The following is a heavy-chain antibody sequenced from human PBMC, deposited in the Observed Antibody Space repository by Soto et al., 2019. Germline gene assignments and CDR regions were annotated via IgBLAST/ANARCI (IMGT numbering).Heavy chain of an antibody. Sequence: QVQLVESGGGVGQPGRSLRLSCAASGFTFSSYAMHWVRQAPGKGLEWVAVISYDGSNKYYADSVKGRFTISRDNSKNTLYLQMNSLRAEDTAVYYCARDWTLRVVVADSFDYWGQGTLVTVSS. CDR2: ISYDGSNK. CDR3: ARDWTLRVVVADSFDY. CDR1: GFTFSSYA. V-gene: IGHV3-30-3*01. D-gene: IGHD2-15*01. J-gene: IGHJ4*02.